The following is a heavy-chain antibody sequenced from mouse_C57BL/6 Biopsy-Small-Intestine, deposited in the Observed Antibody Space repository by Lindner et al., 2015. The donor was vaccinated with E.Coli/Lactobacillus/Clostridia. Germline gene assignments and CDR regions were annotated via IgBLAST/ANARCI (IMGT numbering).Heavy chain of an antibody. CDR1: GFTFSDYG. V-gene: IGHV5-17*01. D-gene: IGHD1-1*01. Sequence: VQLQESGGGLVKPGGSLKLSCAASGFTFSDYGMHWVRQAPEKGLEWVAYISSGSSTIYYADTVKGRFTISRDNAKNTLFLQMTSLRSEDTAMYYCARPAYYGSSSFAYWGQGTLVTVSA. J-gene: IGHJ3*01. CDR2: ISSGSSTI. CDR3: ARPAYYGSSSFAY.